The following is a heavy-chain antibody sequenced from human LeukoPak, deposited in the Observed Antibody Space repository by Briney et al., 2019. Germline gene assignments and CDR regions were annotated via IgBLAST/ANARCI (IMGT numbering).Heavy chain of an antibody. J-gene: IGHJ4*02. V-gene: IGHV3-74*01. CDR3: ARDLHWGASDY. CDR2: INQDGSNT. CDR1: GFSFSSHW. D-gene: IGHD1-26*01. Sequence: GGSLRLSCAASGFSFSSHWMHWVRQVPGKGLVWVSRINQDGSNTFYADSVKGRFTTSRDNAKNTLYLQMNSLGVEDTAVYYCARDLHWGASDYWGQGTPVTVSS.